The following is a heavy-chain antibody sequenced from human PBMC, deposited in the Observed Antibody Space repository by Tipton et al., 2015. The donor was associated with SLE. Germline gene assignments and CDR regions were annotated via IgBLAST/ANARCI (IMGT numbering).Heavy chain of an antibody. Sequence: TLSLTCTVSGGSISSYYWSWIRQPPGKGLEWIGYIYYSGSANYNPSLESRVTISVDTSKNQFSLNLSSVTAADTAVYYCARARAISPYYFDYWGQGTLVTVSS. V-gene: IGHV4-59*08. J-gene: IGHJ4*02. CDR2: IYYSGSA. CDR3: ARARAISPYYFDY. D-gene: IGHD3-3*01. CDR1: GGSISSYY.